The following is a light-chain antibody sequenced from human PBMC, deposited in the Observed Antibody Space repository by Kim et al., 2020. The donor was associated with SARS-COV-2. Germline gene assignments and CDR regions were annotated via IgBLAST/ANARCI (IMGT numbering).Light chain of an antibody. CDR1: QDIRND. CDR3: LQHSTYPIT. Sequence: ASVGDRVTITCRASQDIRNDLGWYQQNPGRAPKRLIYGAPSLQSGVPSRFSGSGSGTEFTLTLSSVQPEDFATYFCLQHSTYPITFGQGTRLEIK. V-gene: IGKV1-17*01. CDR2: GAP. J-gene: IGKJ5*01.